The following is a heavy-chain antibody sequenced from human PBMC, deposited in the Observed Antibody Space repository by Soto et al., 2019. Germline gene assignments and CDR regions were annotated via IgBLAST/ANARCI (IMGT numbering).Heavy chain of an antibody. D-gene: IGHD2-2*01. J-gene: IGHJ6*02. CDR3: ARAGIAYCSSTTCYLYYYVMDV. CDR1: GYSVTSYY. CDR2: INPNSGST. Sequence: ASVKVSCKASGYSVTSYYMHWVRQAPGQGLEWMGIINPNSGSTTYAQKFQGRVTMTRDTSTSTVYMELTSLTSGDTAVYYCARAGIAYCSSTTCYLYYYVMDVWGQGTTVTSP. V-gene: IGHV1-46*01.